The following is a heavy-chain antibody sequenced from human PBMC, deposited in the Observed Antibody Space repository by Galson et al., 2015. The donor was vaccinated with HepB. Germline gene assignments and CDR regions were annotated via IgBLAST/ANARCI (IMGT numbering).Heavy chain of an antibody. CDR2: IYSGGIT. D-gene: IGHD6-19*01. V-gene: IGHV3-53*01. CDR1: GFTVGISY. J-gene: IGHJ3*02. Sequence: SLRLSCAAAGFTVGISYMSWVRQAPGKGLGWVSVIYSGGITYYADSVKGRFTISRDNSKNTLYLQMNSLRAEDTAVYCCAREAGVAFDIWGQGTMVTVSS. CDR3: AREAGVAFDI.